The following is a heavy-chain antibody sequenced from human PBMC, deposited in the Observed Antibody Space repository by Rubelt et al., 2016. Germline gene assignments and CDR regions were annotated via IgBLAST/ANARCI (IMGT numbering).Heavy chain of an antibody. CDR1: GGSISSSNYY. D-gene: IGHD5-18*01. J-gene: IGHJ4*02. CDR3: ARAGGYSYGRFDY. Sequence: QLQLQESGPGLVKPSETLSLTCTVSGGSISSSNYYWGWIRQPPGKGLEWIGSIYYSGSTYYNPSLKSRVTISVDTSKNQFSLKLSSVTAADTAVYYCARAGGYSYGRFDYWGQGTLVTVSS. V-gene: IGHV4-39*07. CDR2: IYYSGST.